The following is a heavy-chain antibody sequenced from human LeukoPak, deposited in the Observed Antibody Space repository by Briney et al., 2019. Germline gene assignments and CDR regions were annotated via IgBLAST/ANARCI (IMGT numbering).Heavy chain of an antibody. CDR1: GFTFSSYG. V-gene: IGHV3-30*18. CDR3: AKAWSGTVGFDI. Sequence: GRSLRLSCAASGFTFSSYGMHWVRQAPGKGLEWVAVISYDGSNKYYADSVKGRFTISRDNSKNTLYLQMNSLRAEDTAVYYCAKAWSGTVGFDIWGRGTVVTVSS. CDR2: ISYDGSNK. J-gene: IGHJ3*02. D-gene: IGHD3/OR15-3a*01.